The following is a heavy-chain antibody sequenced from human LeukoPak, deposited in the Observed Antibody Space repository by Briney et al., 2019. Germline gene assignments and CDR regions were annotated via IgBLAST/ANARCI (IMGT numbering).Heavy chain of an antibody. V-gene: IGHV1-46*03. CDR2: INPSGGST. J-gene: IGHJ4*02. CDR1: GYTFTSYY. Sequence: ASVKVSCKASGYTFTSYYMHWVRQAPGQGLEWMGIINPSGGSTSYAQKFQGRVTMTRDTSTSTVYMELRSLRSEDTAMFYCARNLIAAAGMGFDYWGQGTLVTVSS. CDR3: ARNLIAAAGMGFDY. D-gene: IGHD6-13*01.